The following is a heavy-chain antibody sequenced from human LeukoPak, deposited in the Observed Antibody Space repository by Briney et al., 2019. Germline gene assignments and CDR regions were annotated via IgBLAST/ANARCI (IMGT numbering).Heavy chain of an antibody. CDR2: ISGDGVST. CDR1: GFTFGSYA. V-gene: IGHV3-43*02. CDR3: ARESGKFDY. Sequence: GGSLRLSCAVSGFTFGSYAMHWVRQAPGKGLEWVSLISGDGVSTFYADSVKGRFSISRDNSKNSLSLEMNSLRTEDTAMYYCARESGKFDYWGQGTLVAVSS. J-gene: IGHJ4*02.